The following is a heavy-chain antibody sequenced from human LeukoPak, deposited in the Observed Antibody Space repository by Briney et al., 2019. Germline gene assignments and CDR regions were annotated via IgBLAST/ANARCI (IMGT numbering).Heavy chain of an antibody. Sequence: GGSLRLSCAASGFTFSSYEMNRVRQAPGKGLEWVSYISSSGSTIYYADSVKGRFTISRDNAKNSLYLQMNSLRAEDTAVYYCAELGITMIGGVWGKGTTVTVSS. CDR1: GFTFSSYE. CDR3: AELGITMIGGV. J-gene: IGHJ6*04. D-gene: IGHD3-10*02. V-gene: IGHV3-48*03. CDR2: ISSSGSTI.